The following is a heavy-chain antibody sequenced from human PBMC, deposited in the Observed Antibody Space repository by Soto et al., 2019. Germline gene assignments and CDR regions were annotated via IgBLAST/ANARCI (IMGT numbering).Heavy chain of an antibody. CDR2: IRDRADSYAT. D-gene: IGHD3-16*02. CDR3: TRLISAAQDY. CDR1: GFVFKDSS. Sequence: EVLLVESGGGLVQPGGSLKLSCAASGFVFKDSSIHWVRQASGKGLEWVGRIRDRADSYATAYAASVTGRFTISRDDSTNTAYLQMNSLETEDTDIYYCTRLISAAQDYWGQGTQVTVSS. J-gene: IGHJ4*02. V-gene: IGHV3-73*01.